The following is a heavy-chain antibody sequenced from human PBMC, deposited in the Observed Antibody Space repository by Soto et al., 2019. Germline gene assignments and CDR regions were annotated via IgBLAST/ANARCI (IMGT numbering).Heavy chain of an antibody. Sequence: PSETLSLTCTVSVGSISSSDFYWGWLRQTPGKGLELIGSMYYSGSTYYNPSLKSRVTISVDTSKNQFTLKLISVTAADTAVYYCAVVDSTGNWFDPWGEGALVTVSS. V-gene: IGHV4-39*01. CDR3: AVVDSTGNWFDP. CDR1: VGSISSSDFY. D-gene: IGHD2-2*01. J-gene: IGHJ5*02. CDR2: MYYSGST.